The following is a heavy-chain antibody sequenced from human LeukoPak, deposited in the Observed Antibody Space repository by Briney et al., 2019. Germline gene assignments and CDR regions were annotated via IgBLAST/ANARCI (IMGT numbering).Heavy chain of an antibody. J-gene: IGHJ4*02. CDR2: ISGSGGST. V-gene: IGHV3-23*01. CDR3: AKSVESAVTTNPYFDY. Sequence: GGSLRLSCAASGFTFSDYAMSWVRQAPGKGLKWVSVISGSGGSTYNADSVKGRFTISRDNSKNTLYLQMSSLRAEDTAVYYCAKSVESAVTTNPYFDYWGQGTLVTVSS. CDR1: GFTFSDYA. D-gene: IGHD4-17*01.